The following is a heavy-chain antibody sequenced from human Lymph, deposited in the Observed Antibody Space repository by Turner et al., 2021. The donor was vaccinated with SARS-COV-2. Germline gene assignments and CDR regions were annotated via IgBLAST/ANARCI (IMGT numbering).Heavy chain of an antibody. CDR1: GFTFSSYS. CDR3: ARDRGGYGAYYYGMDV. J-gene: IGHJ6*02. CDR2: ISISSSTI. Sequence: EVQLVESGGGLVQPGGSLRLSCAASGFTFSSYSMNWVRQAPGKGLGLVSYISISSSTIYYADSVKGRFTISRDNAKNSLDLQMNSLRDEDTAVYYCARDRGGYGAYYYGMDVWGQGTTVTVSS. D-gene: IGHD2-15*01. V-gene: IGHV3-48*02.